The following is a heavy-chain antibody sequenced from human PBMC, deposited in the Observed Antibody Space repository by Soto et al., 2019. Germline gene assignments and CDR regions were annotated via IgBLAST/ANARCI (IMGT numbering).Heavy chain of an antibody. V-gene: IGHV1-46*01. J-gene: IGHJ4*02. CDR1: GYTFTSYY. CDR2: INPSGGST. Sequence: QVQLVQSGAEVKKPGASVKVSCKASGYTFTSYYMHWVRQAPGQGLEWMGIINPSGGSTSYAQKVKGRVTMTRDKSTSTVYMQLSSLRSEDTAVYYCARDLGPVFPRDYWGQGTLVTVSS. D-gene: IGHD3-16*01. CDR3: ARDLGPVFPRDY.